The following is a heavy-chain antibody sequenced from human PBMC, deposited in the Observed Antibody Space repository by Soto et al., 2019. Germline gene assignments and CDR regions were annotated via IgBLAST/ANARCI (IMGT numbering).Heavy chain of an antibody. V-gene: IGHV3-74*01. Sequence: EVQLVESGGGLVQPGGSLRLSCEASRGAFGAYWMHWVRQAPGKGLVWVSRINRDANDIIYADSVKGRFTASRDNAKKMVLLQMNSVRVEDTAVYYCAGDVANNWFVSWGQGTRVTVSS. J-gene: IGHJ5*01. D-gene: IGHD7-27*01. CDR3: AGDVANNWFVS. CDR2: INRDANDI. CDR1: RGAFGAYW.